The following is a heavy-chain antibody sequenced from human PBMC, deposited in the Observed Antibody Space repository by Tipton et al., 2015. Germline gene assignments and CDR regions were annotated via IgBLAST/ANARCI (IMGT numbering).Heavy chain of an antibody. J-gene: IGHJ4*02. CDR1: SDSINKYY. CDR3: ARARGRHGGLFDS. D-gene: IGHD4-23*01. V-gene: IGHV4-59*01. Sequence: TLSLTCTVSSDSINKYYWSWIRQPPGKELQWIGYIQYSGGTNYNPSLESRVSMSVDTSKTQFSLEMRSVTATDTAVYYCARARGRHGGLFDSWGQGILVTVSP. CDR2: IQYSGGT.